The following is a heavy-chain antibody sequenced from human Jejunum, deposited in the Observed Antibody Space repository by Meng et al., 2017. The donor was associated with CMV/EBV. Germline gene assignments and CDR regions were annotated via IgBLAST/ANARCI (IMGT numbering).Heavy chain of an antibody. CDR2: ISWDGGST. CDR3: AKDIGNWKRDYYGMDV. CDR1: LTFDDYA. Sequence: LTFDDYAMHWVRQAPGKGLEWVSLISWDGGSTYYADSVKGRFTISRDNSKNSLYLQMNSLRAEDTALYYCAKDIGNWKRDYYGMDVWGQGTTVTVSS. V-gene: IGHV3-43D*03. D-gene: IGHD1-1*01. J-gene: IGHJ6*02.